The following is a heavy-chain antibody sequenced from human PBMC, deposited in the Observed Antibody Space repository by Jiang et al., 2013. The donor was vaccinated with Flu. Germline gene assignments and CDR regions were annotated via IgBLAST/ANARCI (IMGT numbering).Heavy chain of an antibody. V-gene: IGHV3-23*01. Sequence: PGGSLRLSCAASGFTFSTYAMSWVRQAPGKGLEWVSGISSSGGSTNYADSVKGRFTISRDNSKNTLYLQMNSLRVEDTAVYYCAKEGLQDYYYGMDVWGQGTTVTVSS. J-gene: IGHJ6*02. CDR1: GFTFSTYA. CDR3: AKEGLQDYYYGMDV. CDR2: ISSSGGST.